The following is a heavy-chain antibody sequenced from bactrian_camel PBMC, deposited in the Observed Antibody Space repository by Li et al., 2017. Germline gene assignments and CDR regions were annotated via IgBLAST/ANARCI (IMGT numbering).Heavy chain of an antibody. Sequence: HVQLVESGGGSALAGGYVRLSCAASGYTFNTYSWFRQAPGKEREGVAAIDAGDGSTYYLNSVEGRFTFSKDNAKNTLYLQMNSLKPEDTAMYYCAADLFRVTACGAGYVPDFPYRGRGTQVTVS. CDR2: IDAGDGST. D-gene: IGHD5*01. V-gene: IGHV3S1*01. CDR1: GYTFNTYS. J-gene: IGHJ6*01. CDR3: AADLFRVTACGAGYVPDFPY.